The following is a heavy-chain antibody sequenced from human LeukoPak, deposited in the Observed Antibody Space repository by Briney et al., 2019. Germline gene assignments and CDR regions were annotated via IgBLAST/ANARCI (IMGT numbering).Heavy chain of an antibody. CDR3: ASHSSSWVSYQYYYGMDV. CDR1: GYTFTSYG. J-gene: IGHJ6*02. D-gene: IGHD6-13*01. Sequence: GASVKVSCKASGYTFTSYGISWVRQAPGQGLEWMGWISAYNGNTNYAQKLQGRVTMTTDTSTSTAYMELRSLRSDDTAVYYCASHSSSWVSYQYYYGMDVWGQGTTVTVSS. V-gene: IGHV1-18*01. CDR2: ISAYNGNT.